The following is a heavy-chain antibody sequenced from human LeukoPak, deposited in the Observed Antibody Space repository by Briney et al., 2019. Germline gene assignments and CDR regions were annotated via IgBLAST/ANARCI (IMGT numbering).Heavy chain of an antibody. CDR3: TRHPTYSSGWYDY. V-gene: IGHV3-73*01. CDR2: IRSKANSYAT. D-gene: IGHD6-19*01. Sequence: RGSLRLSCAASGFIFSGSAMHWVRQASGKGLEWVGRIRSKANSYATAYAASVKGRFTISRDDSKNTAYLQMNSLKTEDTAVYYCTRHPTYSSGWYDYWGQGTLVTVSS. CDR1: GFIFSGSA. J-gene: IGHJ4*02.